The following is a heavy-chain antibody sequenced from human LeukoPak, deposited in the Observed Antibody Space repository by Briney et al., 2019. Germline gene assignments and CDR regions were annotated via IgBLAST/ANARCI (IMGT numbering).Heavy chain of an antibody. Sequence: GESLKISCKGSGYSLTSYWIGWVRQMPGKGLEWMGIIYPGDSDTRYSPSFQGQVTISADKSISTAYLQWSSLKASDTAMYYCARHYYGSGSLNYFDYWGQGTTVTVSS. V-gene: IGHV5-51*01. CDR3: ARHYYGSGSLNYFDY. D-gene: IGHD3-10*01. CDR2: IYPGDSDT. CDR1: GYSLTSYW. J-gene: IGHJ4*02.